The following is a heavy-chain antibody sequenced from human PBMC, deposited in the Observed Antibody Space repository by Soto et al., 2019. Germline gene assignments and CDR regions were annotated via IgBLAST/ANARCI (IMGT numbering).Heavy chain of an antibody. D-gene: IGHD1-7*01. J-gene: IGHJ5*02. CDR1: GGTLTSYS. CDR2: IIPSFHTT. CDR3: ARGRGNWNYGSPYNYFDP. V-gene: IGHV1-69*12. Sequence: QVQLVQSGAEMKKPGSSVTVSCKASGGTLTSYSISWVRQAPGQGLEWMGGIIPSFHTTNYAQKFQGRVTITADESTTTAYMELSSLRSDDTATYYGARGRGNWNYGSPYNYFDPWGQGTLVTVSS.